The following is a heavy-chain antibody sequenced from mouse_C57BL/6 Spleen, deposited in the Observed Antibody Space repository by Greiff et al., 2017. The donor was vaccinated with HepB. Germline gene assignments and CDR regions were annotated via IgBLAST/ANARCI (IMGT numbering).Heavy chain of an antibody. CDR2: IDPEDGET. J-gene: IGHJ2*01. Sequence: EVQLQQSGAELVKPGASVKLSCTASGFNIKDYYMHWVKQRTEQGLEWIGRIDPEDGETKYAPKFQGKATITADTSANSAYLQLSSLASEDPAVYYCASGITTVVEDYWGQGTTLTVSS. CDR1: GFNIKDYY. V-gene: IGHV14-2*01. D-gene: IGHD1-1*01. CDR3: ASGITTVVEDY.